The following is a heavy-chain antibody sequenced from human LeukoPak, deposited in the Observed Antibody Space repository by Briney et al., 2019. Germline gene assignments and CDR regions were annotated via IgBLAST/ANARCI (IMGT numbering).Heavy chain of an antibody. CDR3: ARVRCSSTSCYIINWFDP. CDR1: GGSFSSYA. D-gene: IGHD2-2*02. Sequence: ASVKLSFNASGGSFSSYAISWVRQPPPPGLELVGSIILMLGIENYAQNFQRRVTITADKSTSTAYMELSSLRSEDTAVYYCARVRCSSTSCYIINWFDPWGQGTLVTVSS. J-gene: IGHJ5*02. V-gene: IGHV1-69*04. CDR2: IILMLGIE.